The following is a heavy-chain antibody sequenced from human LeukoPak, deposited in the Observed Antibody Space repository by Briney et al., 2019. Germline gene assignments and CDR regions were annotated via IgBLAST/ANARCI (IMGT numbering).Heavy chain of an antibody. V-gene: IGHV3-7*01. CDR3: KSGGAAPGSFDN. CDR1: GFTFSDYW. J-gene: IGHJ4*02. D-gene: IGHD6-13*01. Sequence: GGSLRLSCAASGFTFSDYWMSWMRQAPGKGLEWVANIEYDGNEEYYVDSVKGRFTISRDNAKNSLYLQLNSLRVEDTAVYYCKSGGAAPGSFDNWGQGTLVTVSP. CDR2: IEYDGNEE.